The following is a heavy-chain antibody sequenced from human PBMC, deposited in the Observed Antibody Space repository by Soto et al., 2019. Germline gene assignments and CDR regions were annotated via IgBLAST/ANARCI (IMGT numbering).Heavy chain of an antibody. CDR3: ARGLPAVGASYYYYYGMDV. J-gene: IGHJ6*02. CDR2: IYHSGST. D-gene: IGHD1-26*01. CDR1: GGSISSSNW. V-gene: IGHV4-4*02. Sequence: SETLSLTCAVSGGSISSSNWWSWVRQPPGKGLEGIGEIYHSGSTNYNPSLKSRVTISVDKSKNQFSLKLSSVTAADTAVYYCARGLPAVGASYYYYYGMDVWGQGTTVTVSS.